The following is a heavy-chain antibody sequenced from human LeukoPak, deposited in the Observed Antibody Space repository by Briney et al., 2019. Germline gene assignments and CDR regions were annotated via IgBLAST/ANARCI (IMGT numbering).Heavy chain of an antibody. CDR1: GGSFSCYS. Sequence: SETLSLTCAVYGGSFSCYSWSWIRQPPGKGLEWIGEINHSGSTTYNPSLKSRVTISVDTSKNQFSLKLSSVTAADTAVYYCASRGAAYYYYYMDVWGKGTTVTVSS. V-gene: IGHV4-34*01. CDR2: INHSGST. CDR3: ASRGAAYYYYYMDV. J-gene: IGHJ6*03. D-gene: IGHD1-26*01.